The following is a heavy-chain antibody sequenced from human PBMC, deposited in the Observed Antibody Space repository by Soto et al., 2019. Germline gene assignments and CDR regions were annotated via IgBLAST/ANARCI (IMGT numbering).Heavy chain of an antibody. J-gene: IGHJ6*02. D-gene: IGHD2-15*01. CDR2: ISAYNGNT. CDR3: AREGYCSSGSCALYSHDYFGMDV. Sequence: QVQLVQSGGEVKKPEASVKVSCKASAYTFTRYGVSWVRQAPGQGLEWMGWISAYNGNTNYAQKFQGRVTMTTDTSTSTAYMELRSLTSDDSALYFCAREGYCSSGSCALYSHDYFGMDVWGQGTTVTVSS. V-gene: IGHV1-18*01. CDR1: AYTFTRYG.